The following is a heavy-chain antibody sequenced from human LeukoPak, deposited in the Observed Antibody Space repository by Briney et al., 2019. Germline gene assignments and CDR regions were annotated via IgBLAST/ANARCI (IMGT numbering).Heavy chain of an antibody. J-gene: IGHJ4*02. D-gene: IGHD5-24*01. CDR2: VTPSGDPT. CDR3: AKDSGWIQFIE. V-gene: IGHV3-23*01. Sequence: GGSLRLSCAASGFTVSSNYMSWVRQAPGKGLEWVSGVTPSGDPTYYADSVKGRFIISRDNSKTTMYLQMNSLRAEDTGVYYCAKDSGWIQFIEWGQGTPVTVSS. CDR1: GFTVSSNY.